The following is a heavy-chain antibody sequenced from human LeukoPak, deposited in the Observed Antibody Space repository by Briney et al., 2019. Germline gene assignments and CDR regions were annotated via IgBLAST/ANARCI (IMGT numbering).Heavy chain of an antibody. CDR3: ARHRDYYDT. CDR1: GASINNNF. D-gene: IGHD3-22*01. CDR2: IYSSGNA. Sequence: SETLSLTCTVSGASINNNFWTWIRQPPGKGLEWIGYIYSSGNANYNPSLKSRVIISGDTSKNQISLNLTSVTAADTAVYFCARHRDYYDTWGHGTLVTVSS. J-gene: IGHJ4*01. V-gene: IGHV4-59*08.